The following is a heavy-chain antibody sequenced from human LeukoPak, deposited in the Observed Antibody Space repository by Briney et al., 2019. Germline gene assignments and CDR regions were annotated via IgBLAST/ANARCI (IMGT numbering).Heavy chain of an antibody. V-gene: IGHV3-21*01. CDR3: ARDFLHLGG. Sequence: GGSLRLSCAASGFTFSIYSSNWVRQAPGKGLEWVSSISSSSIYIYYADSVKGRFTISRDNAKNTLYLQMSSLRAEDTAVYYCARDFLHLGGWGQGTMVTVSS. CDR1: GFTFSIYS. J-gene: IGHJ3*01. CDR2: ISSSSIYI. D-gene: IGHD3-16*01.